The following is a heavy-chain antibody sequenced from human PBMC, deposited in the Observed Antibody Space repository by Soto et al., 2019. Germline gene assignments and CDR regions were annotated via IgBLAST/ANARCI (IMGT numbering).Heavy chain of an antibody. V-gene: IGHV3-74*01. CDR2: IDSDGSSI. D-gene: IGHD2-15*01. J-gene: IGHJ5*02. CDR1: GITLSDYW. CDR3: ARRGYCGCGSCSALGDP. Sequence: EVQLVESGGGLVQPGGSLRLSCAASGITLSDYWMHWVRQAPGKGLVWVSRIDSDGSSISYADSVQGRFTISRDNAKNTVCLQMNSLGAEDTVMYYCARRGYCGCGSCSALGDPWDQGTLVTVSS.